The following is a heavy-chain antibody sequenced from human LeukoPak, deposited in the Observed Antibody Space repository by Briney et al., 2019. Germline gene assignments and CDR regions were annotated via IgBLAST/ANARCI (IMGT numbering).Heavy chain of an antibody. V-gene: IGHV3-21*01. J-gene: IGHJ5*02. CDR3: AKGSSFDP. CDR1: GFTFSSYS. D-gene: IGHD1-26*01. CDR2: ISSSSSYI. Sequence: PGGSLRLSCAAAGFTFSSYSMNWVRQAPGKGLEWVSSISSSSSYIYYADSVKGRFTISRDNSKNTLYLQMNSLRAEDTAVYYCAKGSSFDPWGQGTLVTVSS.